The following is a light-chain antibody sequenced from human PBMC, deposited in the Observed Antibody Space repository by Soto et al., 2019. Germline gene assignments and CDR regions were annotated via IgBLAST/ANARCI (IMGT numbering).Light chain of an antibody. CDR1: SSDVGGYKY. CDR3: SSYTSSSTYVV. CDR2: EVN. V-gene: IGLV2-14*01. Sequence: QSVLTQPASVSGSPGQSITISCTGTSSDVGGYKYVSWYQQHPGKAPKLMISEVNYRPSGVSNRFSGSKSGNTASLTISGLQAEDEADYYCSSYTSSSTYVVFGGGTKLTVL. J-gene: IGLJ2*01.